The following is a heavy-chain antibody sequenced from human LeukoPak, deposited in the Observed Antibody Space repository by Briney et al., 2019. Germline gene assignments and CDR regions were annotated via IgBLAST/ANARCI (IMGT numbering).Heavy chain of an antibody. Sequence: GGSLRLSCAASGFSFSDYGMHWVRQAPGKGLEWVAVISYDGSNKYYADSVKGRFTISRDNAKKSLYLQMNSLRAEDTAVYYCARDQVEWELRRFDYWGQGTLVTVSS. CDR1: GFSFSDYG. J-gene: IGHJ4*02. V-gene: IGHV3-30*03. D-gene: IGHD1-26*01. CDR3: ARDQVEWELRRFDY. CDR2: ISYDGSNK.